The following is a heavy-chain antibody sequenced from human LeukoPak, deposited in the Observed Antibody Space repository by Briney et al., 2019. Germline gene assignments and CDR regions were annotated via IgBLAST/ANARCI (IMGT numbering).Heavy chain of an antibody. Sequence: PGGSLRLSCAASGFTFSSYGMHGVGQAPGKGLEWVAVISYDGSNKYYADSVKGRFTISRDNSKNTLYLQMNSLRAEDTAVYYCAKDRGESSGSRPLFDYWGQGTLVTVSS. CDR3: AKDRGESSGSRPLFDY. D-gene: IGHD3-22*01. CDR2: ISYDGSNK. CDR1: GFTFSSYG. V-gene: IGHV3-30*18. J-gene: IGHJ4*02.